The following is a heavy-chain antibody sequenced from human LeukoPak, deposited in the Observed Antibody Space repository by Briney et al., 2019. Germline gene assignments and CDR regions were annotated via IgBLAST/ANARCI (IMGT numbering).Heavy chain of an antibody. CDR1: GYTFTSYG. Sequence: ASVTVSCTASGYTFTSYGISWVRQAPGQGLEWMGWISAYNGNTNYAQKLQGRVTMTTDTSTSTAYMELRSLRSDDTAVYYCAREFGLLWFGESFNYFDYWGQGTLVTVSS. J-gene: IGHJ4*02. D-gene: IGHD3-10*01. CDR2: ISAYNGNT. CDR3: AREFGLLWFGESFNYFDY. V-gene: IGHV1-18*01.